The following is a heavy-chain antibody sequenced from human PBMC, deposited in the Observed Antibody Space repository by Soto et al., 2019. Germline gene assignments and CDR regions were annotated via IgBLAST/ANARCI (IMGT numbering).Heavy chain of an antibody. J-gene: IGHJ3*02. V-gene: IGHV3-48*02. CDR1: KFTFSTYG. CDR3: ARDEFSSKWSGAFDI. D-gene: IGHD6-6*01. CDR2: ISSSSTTI. Sequence: GGSLRLSCAASKFTFSTYGMNWVRQAPGKGLEWVSYISSSSTTIYYRDSVKGRFTISRDNAKNSLYLQMNSLRDEDTAVYYCARDEFSSKWSGAFDIWGQGTMVTVSS.